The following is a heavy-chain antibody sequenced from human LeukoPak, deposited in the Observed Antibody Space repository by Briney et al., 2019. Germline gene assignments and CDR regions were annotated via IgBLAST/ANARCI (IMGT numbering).Heavy chain of an antibody. CDR1: GFTFSDYY. J-gene: IGHJ4*02. Sequence: GGSLRLSCAASGFTFSDYYMSWIRQAPGKGLEWVSYISSSSSYTNYADSVKGRFTISRDNAKNSLYLQMNSLRAEDTAVYYCARGHPGIAAAGPFEYWGQGTLVTVSS. V-gene: IGHV3-11*05. CDR3: ARGHPGIAAAGPFEY. D-gene: IGHD6-13*01. CDR2: ISSSSSYT.